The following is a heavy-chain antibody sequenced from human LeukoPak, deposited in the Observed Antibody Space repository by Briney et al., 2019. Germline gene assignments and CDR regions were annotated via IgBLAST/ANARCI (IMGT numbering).Heavy chain of an antibody. CDR2: IIPIFGIP. D-gene: IGHD3-10*01. J-gene: IGHJ4*02. CDR3: ARTSAHSGSGSYYNTDY. CDR1: GGTFNSYT. V-gene: IGHV1-69*02. Sequence: SVKVSCKASGGTFNSYTISWVRQAPRQGLEWMGRIIPIFGIPNYAQKFQGRVTITADKSTSTAYMELSSLRSEDTAVYYCARTSAHSGSGSYYNTDYWGQGTLVTVSS.